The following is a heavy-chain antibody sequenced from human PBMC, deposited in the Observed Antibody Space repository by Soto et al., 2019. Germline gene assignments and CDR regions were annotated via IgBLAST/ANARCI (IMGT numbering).Heavy chain of an antibody. CDR1: GGAFSSYA. CDR3: AGDCTRGGCICSY. V-gene: IGHV1-69*13. D-gene: IGHD2-8*02. Sequence: SVKVACKACGGAFSSYAISWVRQAPGQGLEWMGGIITNFGTSNYAQKFQGRVTITADESTSTAYMELSSLRSEDTAVYYCAGDCTRGGCICSYWGQGTLGT. CDR2: IITNFGTS. J-gene: IGHJ4*02.